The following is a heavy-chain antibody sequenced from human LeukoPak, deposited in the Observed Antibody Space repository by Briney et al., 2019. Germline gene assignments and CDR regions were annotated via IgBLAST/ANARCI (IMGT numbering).Heavy chain of an antibody. CDR1: GYTLTEFS. Sequence: GASVKVSCKVSGYTLTEFSLRWGRQTLEKGLGWMGGFDPENGETIYAQKFQGRVTMTEDTSTDTAYMELSSLRSEDTAVYYCATGVAAADSLVYWGQGTLVTVSS. CDR3: ATGVAAADSLVY. CDR2: FDPENGET. J-gene: IGHJ4*02. D-gene: IGHD6-13*01. V-gene: IGHV1-24*01.